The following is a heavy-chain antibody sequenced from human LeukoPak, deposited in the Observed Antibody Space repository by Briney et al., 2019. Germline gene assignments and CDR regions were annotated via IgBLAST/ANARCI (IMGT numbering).Heavy chain of an antibody. D-gene: IGHD3-22*01. CDR2: IIPIFGTA. V-gene: IGHV1-69*05. Sequence: GASVKVSCKASGGTFSSYAISWVRQAPGQGLEWMGGIIPIFGTANYAQKLQGRVTMTTDTSTSTAYMELRSLRSDDTAVYYCARERDTDSSGYYPLDYWGQGTLVTVSS. CDR1: GGTFSSYA. CDR3: ARERDTDSSGYYPLDY. J-gene: IGHJ4*02.